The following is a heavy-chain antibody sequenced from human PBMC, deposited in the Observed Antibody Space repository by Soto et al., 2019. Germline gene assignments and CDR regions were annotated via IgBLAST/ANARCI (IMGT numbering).Heavy chain of an antibody. CDR3: ATNYGSGSAHFDN. Sequence: QVQLVQSGAEVKEPGSSVKVSCTASGDTFNFYTISWVRQAPGQGLEWMGRIIPMLGMSNYAQNFQGRVTMIADKSTSTAYMELSSLRSEDTALYYCATNYGSGSAHFDNWGQGTLVTVSS. CDR1: GDTFNFYT. CDR2: IIPMLGMS. D-gene: IGHD3-10*01. J-gene: IGHJ4*02. V-gene: IGHV1-69*02.